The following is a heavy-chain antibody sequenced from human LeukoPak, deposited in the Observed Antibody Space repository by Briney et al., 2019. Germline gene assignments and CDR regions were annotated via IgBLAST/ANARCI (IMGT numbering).Heavy chain of an antibody. CDR3: ARDLGYGYVDY. V-gene: IGHV4-39*07. CDR2: ISYSGST. CDR1: GDSISSSDYY. J-gene: IGHJ4*02. D-gene: IGHD5-18*01. Sequence: SETLSLTCTVSGDSISSSDYYWGWIRQPPGKGLGWIGTISYSGSTSYNPSLRSRVTMSLDTSEDQFSLRLSSVTAADTAVYYCARDLGYGYVDYWGQGTLVTVSS.